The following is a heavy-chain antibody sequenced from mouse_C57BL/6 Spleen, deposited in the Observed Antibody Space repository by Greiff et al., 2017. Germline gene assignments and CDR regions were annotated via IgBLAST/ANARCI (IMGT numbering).Heavy chain of an antibody. Sequence: VQLQQPGAELVMPGASVKLSCKASGYTFTSYWMHWVKQRPGQGLEWIGEIDPSDSYTNYNQKFKGKSTLTVDKSSSTAYMPLSSLTSEASAVYYCARGGDKRGEDYFDYWGQGTTLTVSS. CDR1: GYTFTSYW. CDR3: ARGGDKRGEDYFDY. J-gene: IGHJ2*01. V-gene: IGHV1-69*01. CDR2: IDPSDSYT.